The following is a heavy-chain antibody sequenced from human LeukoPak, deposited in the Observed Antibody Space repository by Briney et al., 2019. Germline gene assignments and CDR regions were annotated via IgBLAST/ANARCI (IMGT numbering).Heavy chain of an antibody. CDR1: LDSITSNF. CDR2: IHRSGSP. Sequence: PSETLSLTCTVSLDSITSNFWSSVSQPPRKGLEWIGEIHRSGSPNYNPSLQSRVTISIDRSRNQIALELSSVTAADTAVYYCAREILGGFNPGAYWGQGTLVTVSS. CDR3: AREILGGFNPGAY. D-gene: IGHD1-14*01. J-gene: IGHJ4*02. V-gene: IGHV4-59*12.